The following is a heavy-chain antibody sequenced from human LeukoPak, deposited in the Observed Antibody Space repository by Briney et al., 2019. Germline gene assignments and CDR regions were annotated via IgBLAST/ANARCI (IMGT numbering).Heavy chain of an antibody. Sequence: SVKVSCKASGGTFSSYTISWVRQAPGQGLEWMGRIIPILGIANYAQKFQGRVTITADKSTSTAYMELSSLRSEDTAVYYCATLLNCSSTSCSNWGQGTLVTVSP. CDR3: ATLLNCSSTSCSN. V-gene: IGHV1-69*02. J-gene: IGHJ4*02. CDR1: GGTFSSYT. D-gene: IGHD2-2*01. CDR2: IIPILGIA.